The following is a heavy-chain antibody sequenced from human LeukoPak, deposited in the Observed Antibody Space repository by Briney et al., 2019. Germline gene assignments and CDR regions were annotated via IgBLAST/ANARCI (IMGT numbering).Heavy chain of an antibody. V-gene: IGHV4-4*07. CDR1: GGSISSYY. CDR2: IYTSGST. D-gene: IGHD6-19*01. CDR3: ARDLVAVASQWFDP. Sequence: SETLSLTCTVSGGSISSYYWSWIRQPAGKGLEWIGRIYTSGSTNYNPSLKSRVTMSVDTSKNQFSLKLSSVTAADTAVYYCARDLVAVASQWFDPWGQGTLATVSS. J-gene: IGHJ5*02.